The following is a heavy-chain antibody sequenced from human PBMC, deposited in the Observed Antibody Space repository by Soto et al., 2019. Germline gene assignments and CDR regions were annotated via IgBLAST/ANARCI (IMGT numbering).Heavy chain of an antibody. V-gene: IGHV6-1*01. D-gene: IGHD2-8*01. CDR3: ARDCTNGVFYPSYHYGMDV. CDR2: TYYRSKWYN. CDR1: GDSVSSNSAA. Sequence: SQTLSLTCVISGDSVSSNSAAWNWIRQSPSRGLEWLGRTYYRSKWYNDYAVSVKSRITINPDTSKNQFSLQLNSVAPEDTAVYYCARDCTNGVFYPSYHYGMDVWGQGTTVTVSS. J-gene: IGHJ6*02.